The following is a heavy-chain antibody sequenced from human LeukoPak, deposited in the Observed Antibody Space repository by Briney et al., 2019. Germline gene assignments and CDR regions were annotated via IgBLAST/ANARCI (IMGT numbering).Heavy chain of an antibody. D-gene: IGHD5-24*01. CDR2: ISSSGSTI. V-gene: IGHV3-48*03. CDR3: AREGYSPRDGYNFNFDY. Sequence: GGSLRLSCAASGFTFSSYEMNWVRQAPGKGLEWVSYISSSGSTIYYADSVKGRFTISRDSAKNSLYLQMNSLRAGDTAVYYCAREGYSPRDGYNFNFDYWGQGTLVTVSS. J-gene: IGHJ4*02. CDR1: GFTFSSYE.